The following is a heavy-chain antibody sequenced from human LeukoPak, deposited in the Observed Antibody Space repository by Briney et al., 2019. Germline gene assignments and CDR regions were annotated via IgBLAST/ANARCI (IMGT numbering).Heavy chain of an antibody. CDR3: AKIAETSGTYGQGFDY. CDR2: LDNNGDNT. D-gene: IGHD1-26*01. V-gene: IGHV3-23*01. Sequence: PGGSLRLSCVGSGYTFTTYGMSWVRQAPGKGLEGVSGLDNNGDNTYYADSVKGRFTISRDNSKNTLYLQMNSLRVEDTAVYYCAKIAETSGTYGQGFDYWGQGTLVTVSS. J-gene: IGHJ4*02. CDR1: GYTFTTYG.